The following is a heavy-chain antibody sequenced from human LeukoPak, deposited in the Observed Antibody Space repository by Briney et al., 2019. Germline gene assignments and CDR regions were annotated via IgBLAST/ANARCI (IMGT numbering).Heavy chain of an antibody. V-gene: IGHV2-5*01. CDR2: TYCNDYK. D-gene: IGHD4-17*01. CDR3: AHAEGWSGDYYHDAFDI. J-gene: IGHJ3*02. CDR1: GFSLRASGVG. Sequence: SGPTLVNPTQTLTLTCAFSGFSLRASGVGVGWIRQPPGKALERLAHTYCNDYKRYSPSLKNRPTIPNAASNNQVALTMTIMDPLNTATYYCAHAEGWSGDYYHDAFDIWGQGTMVTVSS.